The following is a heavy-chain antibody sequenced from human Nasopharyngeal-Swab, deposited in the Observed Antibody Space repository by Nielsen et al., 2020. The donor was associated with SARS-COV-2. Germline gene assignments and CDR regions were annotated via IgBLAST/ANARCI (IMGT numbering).Heavy chain of an antibody. CDR2: IRSRYGYT. CDR1: GFTFSDYY. V-gene: IGHV3-11*05. Sequence: GESLKISCAASGFTFSDYYMSWIRQAPGKGLEWVSYIRSRYGYTNYADSVKGRFTISRDNAKNSLFLQMNSLTAEDTAVYYCARVTGSGYITNHFDYWGQGMLVTVSS. D-gene: IGHD5-18*01. J-gene: IGHJ4*02. CDR3: ARVTGSGYITNHFDY.